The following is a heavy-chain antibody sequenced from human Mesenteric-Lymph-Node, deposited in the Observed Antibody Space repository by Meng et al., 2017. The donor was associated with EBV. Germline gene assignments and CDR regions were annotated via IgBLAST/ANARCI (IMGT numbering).Heavy chain of an antibody. Sequence: QVQFQQWGPGPLKPSETLSRTCAVYGDSFSGYFWSWLRQPPGKGLEWIGEINHSGGTNYNPSLESRVTISVDASKNQFSLKLRSVTAADTAVYYCARGGGVLTPLDYWGQGGLVTVSS. CDR1: GDSFSGYF. J-gene: IGHJ4*02. CDR3: ARGGGVLTPLDY. D-gene: IGHD4-23*01. CDR2: INHSGGT. V-gene: IGHV4-34*02.